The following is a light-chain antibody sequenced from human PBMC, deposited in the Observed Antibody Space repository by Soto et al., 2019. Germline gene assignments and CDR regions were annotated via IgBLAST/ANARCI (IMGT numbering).Light chain of an antibody. J-gene: IGKJ1*01. Sequence: DIQMTQSPSSLSASVGDRVTITCRASQRISSYLNWYQQKPGKAPKILIYAVSNLQSGVPSRFSGSGSGTGFTLTISSLQPEDFATYYCQQSYSAPRTFVQGTKVEIK. V-gene: IGKV1-39*01. CDR2: AVS. CDR3: QQSYSAPRT. CDR1: QRISSY.